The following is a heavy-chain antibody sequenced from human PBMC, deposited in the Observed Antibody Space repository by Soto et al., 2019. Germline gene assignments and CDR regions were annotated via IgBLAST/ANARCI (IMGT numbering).Heavy chain of an antibody. Sequence: GASGKGSCKTSGYTFTSYGISWVRQAPGQGLEWMGWITANNVNTNYAQKFQGRVTVTTDTSTATAYMELRSLRSDDTAVYYCARDMGGYYFEPNDYWGQGTLVTVSS. CDR3: ARDMGGYYFEPNDY. CDR1: GYTFTSYG. CDR2: ITANNVNT. V-gene: IGHV1-18*01. D-gene: IGHD3-22*01. J-gene: IGHJ4*02.